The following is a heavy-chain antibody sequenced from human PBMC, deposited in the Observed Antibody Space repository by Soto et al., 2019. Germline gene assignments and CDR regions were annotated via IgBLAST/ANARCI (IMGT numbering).Heavy chain of an antibody. D-gene: IGHD2-2*01. V-gene: IGHV3-30*03. CDR1: GFSFSDYG. J-gene: IGHJ4*02. Sequence: QVQLVESRGGVVQPGRSLRLSCAASGFSFSDYGMHWVRQAPGKGLEWVALISYDGDSKRYADSVKGRFTISRDNPKNTLYLQMISLRAEDTAVYYCARRYAFADYWGQGTLVTVSS. CDR2: ISYDGDSK. CDR3: ARRYAFADY.